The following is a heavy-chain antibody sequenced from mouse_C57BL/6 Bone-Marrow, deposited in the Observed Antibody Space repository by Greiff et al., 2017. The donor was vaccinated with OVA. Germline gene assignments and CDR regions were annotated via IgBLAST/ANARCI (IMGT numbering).Heavy chain of an antibody. J-gene: IGHJ2*01. CDR2: FYPGSGSI. D-gene: IGHD2-1*01. V-gene: IGHV1-62-2*01. CDR3: ARHIYYGNYFDY. CDR1: GYTFTEYT. Sequence: VKLVESGAELVKPGASVKLSCKASGYTFTEYTIHWVKQRSGQGLEWIGWFYPGSGSIKYNEKFKDKATLTADKSSSTVYMELSRLTSEDSAVYFCARHIYYGNYFDYWGQGTTLTVSS.